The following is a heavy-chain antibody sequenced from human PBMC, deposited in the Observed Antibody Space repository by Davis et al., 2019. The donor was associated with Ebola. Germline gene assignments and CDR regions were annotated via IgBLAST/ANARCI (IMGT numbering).Heavy chain of an antibody. CDR1: GDSVSVNSGG. J-gene: IGHJ3*02. D-gene: IGHD5-24*01. CDR3: ARGWLRTGLDI. Sequence: SCAISGDSVSVNSGGWNWIRQSPSGGLEWLGRTYYNSKWYHDYAVSVKSRITINPDTSKNQFSLQLNSVTPEDTAVYYCARGWLRTGLDIWGQGTMVIVSS. V-gene: IGHV6-1*01. CDR2: TYYNSKWYH.